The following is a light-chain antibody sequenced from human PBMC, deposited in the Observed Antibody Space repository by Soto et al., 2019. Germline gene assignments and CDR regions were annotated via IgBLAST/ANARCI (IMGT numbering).Light chain of an antibody. CDR1: SGHSSYA. V-gene: IGLV4-69*01. J-gene: IGLJ1*01. CDR2: VNSDGSH. Sequence: QLVLTQSPSASASLGASVKLTCTLSSGHSSYAIAWHQQQPEKGPRYLMKVNSDGSHTKGDGIPDRFSGSSSGAERYLIISSLQSEDEADYYSQTWGTGINYVFGTGTKLTV. CDR3: QTWGTGINYV.